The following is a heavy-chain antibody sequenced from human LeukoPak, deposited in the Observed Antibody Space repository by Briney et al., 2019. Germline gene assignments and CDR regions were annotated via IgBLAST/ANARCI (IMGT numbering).Heavy chain of an antibody. D-gene: IGHD3-22*01. CDR3: AKRGVVIRVILVGYHKEAYYFDS. CDR2: ISDSGGST. V-gene: IGHV3-23*01. CDR1: GITLSNYG. J-gene: IGHJ4*02. Sequence: GGSPRLSCAVSGITLSNYGMSWVRQAPGKGLECVAGISDSGGSTNYADSVKGRFTISRDNPRNTLYLQMNSLRAEDTAVYFCAKRGVVIRVILVGYHKEAYYFDSWGQGALVTVSS.